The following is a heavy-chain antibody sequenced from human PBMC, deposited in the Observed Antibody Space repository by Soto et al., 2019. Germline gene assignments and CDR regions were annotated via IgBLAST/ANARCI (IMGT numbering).Heavy chain of an antibody. CDR3: ARVRFVRGSYLFDY. CDR1: GGSIXSGGDS. Sequence: PSETLSLTCGVSGGSIXSGGDSWSWIRQPPGKGLEWIGYIYHSGSTYYNPSLKSRVTISVDRSKNQFSLKLSSVTAADTAVEYCARVRFVRGSYLFDYWGQGPLLTVSS. D-gene: IGHD3-16*02. J-gene: IGHJ4*02. V-gene: IGHV4-30-2*01. CDR2: IYHSGST.